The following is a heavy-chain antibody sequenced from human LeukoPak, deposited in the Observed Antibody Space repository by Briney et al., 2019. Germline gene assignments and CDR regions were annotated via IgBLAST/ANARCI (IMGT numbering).Heavy chain of an antibody. J-gene: IGHJ6*03. CDR3: ARTVSGPTPDYYYYYYMDV. Sequence: PSETLSLTRTVSGGSISSYYWSWIRQPPGKGLEWIGYIYYSGSTNYNPSLKSRVTISVDTSKNQFSLKLSSVTAADTAVYYCARTVSGPTPDYYYYYYMDVWGKGTTVTVSS. CDR2: IYYSGST. V-gene: IGHV4-59*01. D-gene: IGHD4-17*01. CDR1: GGSISSYY.